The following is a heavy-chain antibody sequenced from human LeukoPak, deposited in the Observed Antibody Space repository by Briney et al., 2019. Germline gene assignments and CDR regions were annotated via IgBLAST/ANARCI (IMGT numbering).Heavy chain of an antibody. J-gene: IGHJ4*02. D-gene: IGHD1-26*01. CDR2: ISWNSGGI. V-gene: IGHV3-9*03. CDR3: AKEGGSYGFDY. Sequence: PGGSLRLSCAASGFTFDDYAMHWVRQAPGKGLEWVSGISWNSGGIGYADSVKGRFTISRDNAKNSLDLQMDSLRAEDMALYYCAKEGGSYGFDYWGQGTLVTVSS. CDR1: GFTFDDYA.